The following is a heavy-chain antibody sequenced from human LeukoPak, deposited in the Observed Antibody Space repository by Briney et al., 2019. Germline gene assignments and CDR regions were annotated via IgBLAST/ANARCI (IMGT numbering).Heavy chain of an antibody. Sequence: GGSLRLSCAASGFTVSSNYMSWVRQAPGKGLEWVSVIYSGGSTYYADSVKGRFTISRDNSKNTLYLQMNSLRAEDTAVYYCARGGPGPYFDWLFRPFDYWGQGTLVTVSP. CDR3: ARGGPGPYFDWLFRPFDY. CDR1: GFTVSSNY. V-gene: IGHV3-53*01. J-gene: IGHJ4*02. D-gene: IGHD3-9*01. CDR2: IYSGGST.